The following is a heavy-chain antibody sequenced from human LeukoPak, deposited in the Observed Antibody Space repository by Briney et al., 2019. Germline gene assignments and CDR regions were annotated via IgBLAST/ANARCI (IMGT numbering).Heavy chain of an antibody. J-gene: IGHJ4*02. CDR2: IASDGSST. CDR1: GFTFSSYW. Sequence: GGSQRLSCAASGFTFSSYWMNWVRQAPGKGLVWVSRIASDGSSTTYADSVKGRFSISRDNAKNTLYLQMNSLRVEDTAVYYCARGRPHGNDYWGQGTLVTVSS. D-gene: IGHD4-23*01. CDR3: ARGRPHGNDY. V-gene: IGHV3-74*01.